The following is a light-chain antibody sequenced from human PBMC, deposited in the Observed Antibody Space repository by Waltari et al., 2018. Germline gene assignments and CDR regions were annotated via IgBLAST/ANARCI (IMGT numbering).Light chain of an antibody. CDR2: DAS. CDR3: QQYDVLQYT. Sequence: DIQMTQSPSSLSASVGDRLTITCQATQDITNCFNWYQQKPGQPPKLLIYDASNLKTGVPSRFSGRGVGTDVTFTISSLQPEDVATYYCQQYDVLQYTFGPGTKVNLK. V-gene: IGKV1-33*01. CDR1: QDITNC. J-gene: IGKJ3*01.